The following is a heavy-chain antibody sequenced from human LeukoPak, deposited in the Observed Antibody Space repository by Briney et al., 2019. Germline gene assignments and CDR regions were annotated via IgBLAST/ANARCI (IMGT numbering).Heavy chain of an antibody. V-gene: IGHV4-4*07. CDR2: IYTSGST. J-gene: IGHJ4*02. Sequence: SETLSLTCTVSGGSISSYYWSWIRQPAGKGLEWIGRIYTSGSTNYNPSLKSRVTMSVGTSKNQFSLKLSSVTAADTAVYYCARVQDWNDALDYWGQGTLVTVSS. D-gene: IGHD1-1*01. CDR1: GGSISSYY. CDR3: ARVQDWNDALDY.